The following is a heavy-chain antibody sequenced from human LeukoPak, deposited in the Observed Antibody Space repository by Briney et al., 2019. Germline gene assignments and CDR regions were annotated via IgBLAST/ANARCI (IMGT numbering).Heavy chain of an antibody. CDR2: ISYDGSNK. D-gene: IGHD2-15*01. Sequence: GGSLRLPCAASGFTFSSYGMHWVRQAPGKGLEWVAVISYDGSNKYYADSVKGRFTISRDNSKNTLYLQMNSLRAEDTAVYYWSRASGGIYYWGQATLVTASP. J-gene: IGHJ4*02. V-gene: IGHV3-30*03. CDR3: SRASGGIYY. CDR1: GFTFSSYG.